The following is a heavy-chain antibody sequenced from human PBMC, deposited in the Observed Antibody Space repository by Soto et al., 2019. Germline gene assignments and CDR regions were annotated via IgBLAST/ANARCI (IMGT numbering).Heavy chain of an antibody. CDR3: ARASRLSMIVVAPLDY. D-gene: IGHD3-22*01. CDR2: IYYSGST. Sequence: SETLSLTCTVSGGSISSGGYYWSWIRQHPGKGLEWIGYIYYSGSTYYNPSLKSRVTISVDTSKNQFSLKLSSVTAADTALFYCARASRLSMIVVAPLDYWGQGTLVTVSS. CDR1: GGSISSGGYY. J-gene: IGHJ4*02. V-gene: IGHV4-31*03.